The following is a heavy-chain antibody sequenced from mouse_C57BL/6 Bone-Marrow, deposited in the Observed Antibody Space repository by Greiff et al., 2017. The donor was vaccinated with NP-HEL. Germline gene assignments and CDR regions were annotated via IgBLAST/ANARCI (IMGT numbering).Heavy chain of an antibody. CDR1: GYTFTDYY. V-gene: IGHV1-26*01. J-gene: IGHJ4*01. CDR3: ARYYYGSEDAMDY. CDR2: INPNNGGT. Sequence: EVQLQQSGPELVKPGASVKISCKASGYTFTDYYMNWVKQSHGKSLEWIGDINPNNGGTSYNQKFKGKATLTVDKSSSTAYMELRSLTSEDSAVYYCARYYYGSEDAMDYWGQGTSVTVSS. D-gene: IGHD1-1*01.